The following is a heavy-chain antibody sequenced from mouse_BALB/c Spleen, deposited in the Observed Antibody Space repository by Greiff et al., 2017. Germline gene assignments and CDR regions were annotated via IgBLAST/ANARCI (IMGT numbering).Heavy chain of an antibody. D-gene: IGHD2-1*01. V-gene: IGHV5-4*02. CDR2: ISDGGSYT. CDR3: ARDGGNYCFDY. J-gene: IGHJ2*01. CDR1: GFTFSDYY. Sequence: DVMLVESGGGLVKPGGSLKLSCAASGFTFSDYYMYWVRQTPEKRLEWVATISDGGSYTYYPDSVKGRFTISRDNAKNNLYLQMSSLKSEDTAMYYCARDGGNYCFDYWGQGTTLTVSS.